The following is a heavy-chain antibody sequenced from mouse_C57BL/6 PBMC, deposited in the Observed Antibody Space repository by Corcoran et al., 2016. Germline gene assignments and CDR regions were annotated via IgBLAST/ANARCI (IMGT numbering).Heavy chain of an antibody. Sequence: DVQLQESGPGLVKPSQSLSLTCSVTGYSITSGYYWNWIRQFPGNKLEWMGYISYDGSNNYNPSLKNRISITRDTSKNQFFLKLNSVTTEDTATYYCARDSDYGNYVYAMDYWGQGTSVTVSS. CDR2: ISYDGSN. V-gene: IGHV3-6*01. CDR3: ARDSDYGNYVYAMDY. D-gene: IGHD2-1*01. J-gene: IGHJ4*01. CDR1: GYSITSGYY.